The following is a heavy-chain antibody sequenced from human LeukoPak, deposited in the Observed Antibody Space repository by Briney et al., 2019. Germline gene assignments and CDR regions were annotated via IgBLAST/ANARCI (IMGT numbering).Heavy chain of an antibody. CDR1: GGSITSYY. J-gene: IGHJ4*01. CDR3: ARESIAAAGIDY. Sequence: SETLSLTCTVSGGSITSYYWSWIRQPPGKGLEWIGYIYYSGSTNYNPSLKSRVTISVDTSKNQFSLKLSSVTAADTAVYYCARESIAAAGIDYWGHGTLVTVSS. CDR2: IYYSGST. D-gene: IGHD6-13*01. V-gene: IGHV4-59*01.